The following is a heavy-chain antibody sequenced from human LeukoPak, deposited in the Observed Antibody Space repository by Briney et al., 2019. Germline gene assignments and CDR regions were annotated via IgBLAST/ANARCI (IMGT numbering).Heavy chain of an antibody. V-gene: IGHV1-2*02. CDR2: INPNSGGT. CDR3: ARELNYDSSGYYFDY. Sequence: ASVKVSCKASGYTFTVYFMHWVRQAPGQGLEWMGWINPNSGGTNYAQKFQGRVTMTGDTSISTAYMELSRLRSDDTAVYYCARELNYDSSGYYFDYWGQGTLVTVSS. CDR1: GYTFTVYF. D-gene: IGHD3-22*01. J-gene: IGHJ4*02.